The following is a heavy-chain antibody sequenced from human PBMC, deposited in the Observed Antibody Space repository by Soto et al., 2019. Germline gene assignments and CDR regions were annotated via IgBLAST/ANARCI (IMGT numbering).Heavy chain of an antibody. CDR2: IWYDGSNK. J-gene: IGHJ3*02. V-gene: IGHV3-33*01. D-gene: IGHD6-13*01. CDR1: GFTFSSYG. Sequence: SLRLSCAASGFTFSSYGMHWVRQAPGKGLEWVAVIWYDGSNKYYADSVKGRFTISRDNSKNTLYLQMNSLRAEDTAVYYCARDPALRYSSSWYSAFDIWGQGTMVTVSS. CDR3: ARDPALRYSSSWYSAFDI.